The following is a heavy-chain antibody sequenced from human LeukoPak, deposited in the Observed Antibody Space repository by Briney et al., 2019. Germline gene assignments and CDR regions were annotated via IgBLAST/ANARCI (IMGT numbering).Heavy chain of an antibody. CDR3: ASGSRRYFDWLPESSYYYYGMDV. D-gene: IGHD3-9*01. V-gene: IGHV3-74*01. J-gene: IGHJ6*02. CDR2: INSDGSST. CDR1: GFTFSSYW. Sequence: GGSLRLSCAASGFTFSSYWMHWVRQAPGKGLEWVSRINSDGSSTSYADSVKGRFTISRDNAKNTLYLQMNSLRAEDTAVYYCASGSRRYFDWLPESSYYYYGMDVWGQGTTVTVSS.